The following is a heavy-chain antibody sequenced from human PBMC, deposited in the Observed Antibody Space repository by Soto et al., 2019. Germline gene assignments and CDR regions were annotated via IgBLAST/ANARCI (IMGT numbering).Heavy chain of an antibody. V-gene: IGHV3-30*03. D-gene: IGHD3-10*01. CDR1: GFTFSNYG. CDR2: ISYDGSKK. Sequence: QVQLVESGGGVVQPGRSLRLSCAASGFTFSNYGMHWVRQAPGKGLEWVAIISYDGSKKYYADSVKGRFTISRDNSKNTLYLQMNSLRAEDTAVYYCARDRSGSSGYYGMDVWGQGTTVTVSS. J-gene: IGHJ6*02. CDR3: ARDRSGSSGYYGMDV.